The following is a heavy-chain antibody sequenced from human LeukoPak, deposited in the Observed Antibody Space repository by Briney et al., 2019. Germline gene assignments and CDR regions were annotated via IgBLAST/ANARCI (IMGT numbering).Heavy chain of an antibody. CDR1: GFTFSNAW. D-gene: IGHD3-3*01. CDR3: GVVMPFDY. CDR2: IKSKTDGGTT. V-gene: IGHV3-15*01. J-gene: IGHJ4*02. Sequence: GGSLRLSCAASGFTFSNAWMSWVRQAPGKGLEWVGRIKSKTDGGTTDYAAPVKDRLTISRDDSKYTLYLQMDSLKTEDTAVYYCGVVMPFDYWGQGTLVTVSS.